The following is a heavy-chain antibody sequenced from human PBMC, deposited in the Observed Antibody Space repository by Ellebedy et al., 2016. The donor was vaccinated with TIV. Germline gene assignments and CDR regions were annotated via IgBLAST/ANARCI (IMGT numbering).Heavy chain of an antibody. Sequence: AASVKVSCKASGYTFTSYDINWVRQATGQGLEWMGWMNPNSGNTGYAQKFQGRVTITRNTSISTAYMELSSLRSEDTAVYYCASEGRPVQLERLDDYYYYGMDVWGQGTTVTVPS. CDR3: ASEGRPVQLERLDDYYYYGMDV. V-gene: IGHV1-8*03. D-gene: IGHD1-1*01. CDR1: GYTFTSYD. J-gene: IGHJ6*02. CDR2: MNPNSGNT.